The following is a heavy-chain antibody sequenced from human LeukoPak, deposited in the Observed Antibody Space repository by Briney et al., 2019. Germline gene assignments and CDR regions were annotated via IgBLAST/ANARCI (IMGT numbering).Heavy chain of an antibody. J-gene: IGHJ4*02. CDR2: ISSSGSTI. CDR1: GFTFSSYE. CDR3: ARDDTTVTTSPFDY. D-gene: IGHD4-17*01. V-gene: IGHV3-48*03. Sequence: GGSLRLSCAASGFTFSSYEMNWVRQAPGKGLEWVSYISSSGSTIYYADSVKGRFTISRDNVKNSLYLQMNSLRAEDTAVYYCARDDTTVTTSPFDYWGQGTLVTVSS.